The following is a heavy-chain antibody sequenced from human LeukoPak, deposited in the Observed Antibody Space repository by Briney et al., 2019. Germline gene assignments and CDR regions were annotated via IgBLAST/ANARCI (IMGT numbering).Heavy chain of an antibody. CDR3: ARFRAPGDYGSGSYYNGPAPNFDY. CDR1: GYTFTSYY. V-gene: IGHV1-46*01. CDR2: INPSGGST. Sequence: ASVKVSCKASGYTFTSYYMHWVRPAPGQGLEWMGIINPSGGSTSYAQKFQGRVTMTRDTSTSTVYMELSSLRSEDTAVYYCARFRAPGDYGSGSYYNGPAPNFDYWGQGTLVTVSS. J-gene: IGHJ4*02. D-gene: IGHD3-10*01.